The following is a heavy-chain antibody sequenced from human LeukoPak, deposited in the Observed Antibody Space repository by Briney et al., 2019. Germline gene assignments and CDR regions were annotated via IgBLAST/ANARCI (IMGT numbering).Heavy chain of an antibody. J-gene: IGHJ4*02. V-gene: IGHV1-24*01. CDR1: GYTLTELS. D-gene: IGHD3-3*01. CDR2: FDPEDGET. CDR3: ARSLRFLEWLFY. Sequence: GASVKVSCKVSGYTLTELSMHWVRQAPGKGLEWMGGFDPEDGETIYAQKFQGRVTMTEDTSTDTAYMELSRLRSDDTAVYYCARSLRFLEWLFYWGQGTLVTVSS.